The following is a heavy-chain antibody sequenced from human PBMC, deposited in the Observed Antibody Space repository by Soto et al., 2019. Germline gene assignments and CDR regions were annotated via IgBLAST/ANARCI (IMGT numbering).Heavy chain of an antibody. V-gene: IGHV4-39*01. CDR1: GGSMSRSSYY. Sequence: PSETLSLTCTVSGGSMSRSSYYWGWIRQPPGKGLEWIANMYFSGFYSGSTSYNPSLKSRVTISVDTSKNQFSLQVSSVTAADTAVYXCARGLDILTFGFCLDYWGQGTLVTVSS. J-gene: IGHJ4*02. D-gene: IGHD3-9*01. CDR2: MYFSGFYSGST. CDR3: ARGLDILTFGFCLDY.